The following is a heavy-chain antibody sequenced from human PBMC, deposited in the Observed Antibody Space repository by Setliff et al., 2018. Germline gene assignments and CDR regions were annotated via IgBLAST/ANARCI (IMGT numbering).Heavy chain of an antibody. CDR3: GINSDSMHYIDF. D-gene: IGHD2-8*01. CDR2: INWNGGST. V-gene: IGHV3-20*04. J-gene: IGHJ4*02. Sequence: GGSLRLSCAASGFTFDDYGMSCVRQAPGKGLEWVSGINWNGGSTGYADSVKGRFTLSRDSTKNTRSLQMNSLRVEDTAFYYCGINSDSMHYIDFWGQGTLVTVSS. CDR1: GFTFDDYG.